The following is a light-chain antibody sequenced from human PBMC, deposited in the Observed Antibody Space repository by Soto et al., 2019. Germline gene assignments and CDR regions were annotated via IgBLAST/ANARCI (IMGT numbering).Light chain of an antibody. V-gene: IGLV2-14*01. CDR1: SSDVGGYNS. CDR3: SSYTSSSTLFV. Sequence: QSALTQPASVSGSPGQSITISCTGTSSDVGGYNSVSWYQQHPGKAPKLMIYDVSNRPSGVSNRFSGSKSGNTASLTISGLQAEYEADYYCSSYTSSSTLFVFGTGTKLTVL. J-gene: IGLJ1*01. CDR2: DVS.